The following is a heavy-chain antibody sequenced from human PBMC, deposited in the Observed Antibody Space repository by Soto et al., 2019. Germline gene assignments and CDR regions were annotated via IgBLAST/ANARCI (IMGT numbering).Heavy chain of an antibody. Sequence: SETLSLTCVVSGGSIGSYYWSWIRQPPGKGLEWVGYIHYSGNTESNPSLKGRVTVSVDTSTNQVSLKLRSVTAADTAVYYCARGQWLQLRPYYFDYWGPGALVTVSS. J-gene: IGHJ4*02. CDR3: ARGQWLQLRPYYFDY. CDR2: IHYSGNT. CDR1: GGSIGSYY. V-gene: IGHV4-59*01. D-gene: IGHD5-12*01.